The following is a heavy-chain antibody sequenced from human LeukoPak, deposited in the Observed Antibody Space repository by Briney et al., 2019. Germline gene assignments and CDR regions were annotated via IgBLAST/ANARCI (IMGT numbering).Heavy chain of an antibody. D-gene: IGHD5-12*01. V-gene: IGHV1-18*01. Sequence: ASVKVSCKPSGYTFTSYGISWVRQAPGQGLEWMGWISAYNGNTNYAQKLQGRVTMTTDTSTSTAYMELRSLRSDDTAVYYCARDHIVATTDDAFDIWGQGTMVTVSS. CDR3: ARDHIVATTDDAFDI. CDR2: ISAYNGNT. CDR1: GYTFTSYG. J-gene: IGHJ3*02.